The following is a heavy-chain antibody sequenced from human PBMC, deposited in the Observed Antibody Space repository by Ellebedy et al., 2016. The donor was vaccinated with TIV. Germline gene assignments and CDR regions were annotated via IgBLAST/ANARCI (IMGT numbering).Heavy chain of an antibody. V-gene: IGHV3-23*01. D-gene: IGHD2-8*01. CDR3: AKGYCSTGTCYTDY. CDR1: GFTFSNYA. Sequence: GGSLRLSCAASGFTFSNYAMSWVRQAPGKGLEWVSAISGSATITFYPDSVRGRFTISRDNSKNTLFLQMSSLRAEDTAMYYCAKGYCSTGTCYTDYWGQGTLVTVSS. J-gene: IGHJ4*02. CDR2: ISGSATIT.